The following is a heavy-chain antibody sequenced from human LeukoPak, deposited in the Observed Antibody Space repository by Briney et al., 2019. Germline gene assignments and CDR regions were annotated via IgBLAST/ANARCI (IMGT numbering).Heavy chain of an antibody. CDR1: GFTFSSYA. J-gene: IGHJ5*02. D-gene: IGHD2-2*01. CDR3: AKESYCSSTSCFFNWFDP. CDR2: ISGSGGST. V-gene: IGHV3-23*01. Sequence: GGSLRLSCAASGFTFSSYAMSWVRQAPGKGLEWVSAISGSGGSTYYADSVKGRFAISRDNSKNTLYLQMNSLRAEDTAVYYCAKESYCSSTSCFFNWFDPWGQGTLVTVSS.